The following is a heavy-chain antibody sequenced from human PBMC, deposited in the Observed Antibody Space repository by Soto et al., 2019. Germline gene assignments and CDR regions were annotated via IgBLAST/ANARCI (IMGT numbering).Heavy chain of an antibody. CDR1: GGSFSGYY. Sequence: QVQLQQWGAGLLKPSETLSLTCAVYGGSFSGYYWSWIRQPPGKGLEWIGEIKHSGSTNYNPSLKSRVTISVDTSKNQFSLKLSSVTAADTAVYYCARGPYYYDSSGYYYGAFDIWAKGQWSPSLQ. CDR2: IKHSGST. CDR3: ARGPYYYDSSGYYYGAFDI. V-gene: IGHV4-34*01. D-gene: IGHD3-22*01. J-gene: IGHJ3*02.